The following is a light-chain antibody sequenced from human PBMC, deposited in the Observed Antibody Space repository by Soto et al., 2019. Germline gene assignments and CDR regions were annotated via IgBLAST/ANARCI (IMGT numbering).Light chain of an antibody. CDR1: QSISSW. V-gene: IGKV1-5*03. CDR2: KAS. Sequence: DIQMTQSPSTLSASVGDRVTITCRASQSISSWLAWNQQKPGKAPKVLIYKASSLESGVPSRFSGSGSGTEFTLTISSLQPDDFATYYCQQYNSYSGTFGQGTKLEIK. J-gene: IGKJ2*01. CDR3: QQYNSYSGT.